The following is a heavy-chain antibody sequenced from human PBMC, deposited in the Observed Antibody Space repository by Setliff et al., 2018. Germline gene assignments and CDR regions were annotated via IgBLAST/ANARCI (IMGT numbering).Heavy chain of an antibody. D-gene: IGHD1-26*01. CDR1: GFTFSTYW. CDR2: ISTDGSSI. J-gene: IGHJ5*02. Sequence: GSLRLSCVTSGFTFSTYWMHWVRQAPGQGLVWVARISTDGSSITYADSVKGRFTISRDSARNTLYLQMNSLTAEDTAVYYCARVGSKPQLGWFDPWGQGTLVTVSS. CDR3: ARVGSKPQLGWFDP. V-gene: IGHV3-74*03.